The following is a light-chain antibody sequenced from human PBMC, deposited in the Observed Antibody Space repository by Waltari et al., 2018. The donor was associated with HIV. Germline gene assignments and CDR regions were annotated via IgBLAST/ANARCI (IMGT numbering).Light chain of an antibody. Sequence: ALTQPASVSGPPGKSITTPCTGPSGDVGSYNFAPGYQQHPGKAPKLMIYEVSKRPSGVSNRFSGSKSGNTAYLTISGLQAEDEADYYCCSYAGSSTFKVFGGGTKLTVL. V-gene: IGLV2-23*02. CDR3: CSYAGSSTFKV. CDR1: SGDVGSYNF. J-gene: IGLJ3*02. CDR2: EVS.